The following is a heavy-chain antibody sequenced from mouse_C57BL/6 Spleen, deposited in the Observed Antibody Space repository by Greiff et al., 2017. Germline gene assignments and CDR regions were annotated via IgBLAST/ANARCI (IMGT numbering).Heavy chain of an antibody. CDR3: ARPGVGQDFDY. D-gene: IGHD3-3*01. V-gene: IGHV6-6*01. CDR2: IRNKANNHAT. J-gene: IGHJ2*01. Sequence: EVQVVESGGGLVQPGGSMKLSCAASGFTFSDAWMDWVRQSPEKGLEWVAEIRNKANNHATYYGESVKGRFTISRDDSKSSVYLQMNSLRAEDTGIYYCARPGVGQDFDYWGQGATLTVSS. CDR1: GFTFSDAW.